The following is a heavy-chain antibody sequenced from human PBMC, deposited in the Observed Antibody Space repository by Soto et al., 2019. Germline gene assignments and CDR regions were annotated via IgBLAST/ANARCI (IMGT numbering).Heavy chain of an antibody. CDR3: AREGFYSAYNVAHGIQLWSFDF. CDR2: IFSSGST. D-gene: IGHD5-18*01. CDR1: GGSINTFY. V-gene: IGHV4-4*07. J-gene: IGHJ4*02. Sequence: SETLSLTCTVSGGSINTFYWSWVRQPAGKGLKWIGRIFSSGSTSFNPSLESRVAMSVDTSKNHFSLNLSSVTAADMAVYYCAREGFYSAYNVAHGIQLWSFDFWGKGAMVTVSS.